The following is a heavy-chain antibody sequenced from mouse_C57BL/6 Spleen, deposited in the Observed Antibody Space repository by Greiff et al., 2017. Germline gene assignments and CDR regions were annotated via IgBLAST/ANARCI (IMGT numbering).Heavy chain of an antibody. CDR3: ARSGVTTGAMDY. V-gene: IGHV1-54*01. CDR1: GYAFTNYL. CDR2: INPGSGGT. Sequence: QVQLKQSGAELVRPGTSVKVSCKASGYAFTNYLIEWVKQRPGQGLEWIGVINPGSGGTNYNEKFKGKATLTADKSSSTAYMQLSSLTSEDSAVYFCARSGVTTGAMDYWGQGTSVTVSS. J-gene: IGHJ4*01. D-gene: IGHD2-2*01.